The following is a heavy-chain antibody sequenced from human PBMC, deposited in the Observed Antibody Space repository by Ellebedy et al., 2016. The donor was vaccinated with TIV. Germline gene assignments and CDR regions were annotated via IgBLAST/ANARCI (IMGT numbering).Heavy chain of an antibody. D-gene: IGHD4-17*01. J-gene: IGHJ4*02. Sequence: SETLSLXCTVSGASISSTYYWGWIRQPPGKGLEWLGSISYSGSTFYSPSLKSRVTISRDTSKNQFSLKLNSVTAADTAVYYCARPSGGYGDYLYWGQGTLVTVSS. CDR2: ISYSGST. CDR3: ARPSGGYGDYLY. CDR1: GASISSTYY. V-gene: IGHV4-39*01.